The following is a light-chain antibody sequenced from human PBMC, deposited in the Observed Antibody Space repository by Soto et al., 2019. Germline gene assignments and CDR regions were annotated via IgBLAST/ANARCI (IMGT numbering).Light chain of an antibody. J-gene: IGLJ1*01. CDR3: SSYTSSSTRV. Sequence: QCALTQPASVSGSPGQSITISCTGTSSDVGAYDYVSWYQQHPDKAPKLMIYEVSNRPSGVSNRFSGSKSVNTATLTISGLQAEDEADYYCSSYTSSSTRVFGTGTRSPS. CDR2: EVS. V-gene: IGLV2-14*03. CDR1: SSDVGAYDY.